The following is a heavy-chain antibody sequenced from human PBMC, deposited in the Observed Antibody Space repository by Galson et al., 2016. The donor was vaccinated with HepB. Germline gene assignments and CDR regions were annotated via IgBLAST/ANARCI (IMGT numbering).Heavy chain of an antibody. J-gene: IGHJ4*01. Sequence: SLRLSCAASGSTFSHYAMTWVRQAPGKGLEWVSAISGASGSTFYADSVKGRFSISRDNTKNTLYLQMSILRAEDTAVYYCAKDGDDFYGSGAYQSYFDSWGHGTLLTVSS. V-gene: IGHV3-23*01. CDR3: AKDGDDFYGSGAYQSYFDS. CDR2: ISGASGST. CDR1: GSTFSHYA. D-gene: IGHD3-10*01.